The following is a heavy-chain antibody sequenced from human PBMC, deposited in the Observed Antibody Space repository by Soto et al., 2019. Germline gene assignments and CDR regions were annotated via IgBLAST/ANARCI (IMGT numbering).Heavy chain of an antibody. Sequence: SETLSLTCTVSGGSISSYYWSRIRQPPGKGLEWIGYIYYSGSTNYNPSLKSRVTISVDTSKNQFSLKLSSVTAADTAVYYCARLKPDYIWGSYPSNLDYWGQGTLVTVSS. CDR1: GGSISSYY. D-gene: IGHD3-16*02. V-gene: IGHV4-59*08. CDR2: IYYSGST. CDR3: ARLKPDYIWGSYPSNLDY. J-gene: IGHJ4*02.